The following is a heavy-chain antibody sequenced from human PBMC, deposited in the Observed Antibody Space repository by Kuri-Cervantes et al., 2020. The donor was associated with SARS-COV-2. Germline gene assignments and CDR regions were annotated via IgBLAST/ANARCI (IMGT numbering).Heavy chain of an antibody. J-gene: IGHJ6*03. V-gene: IGHV1-69*13. D-gene: IGHD3-22*01. CDR1: GYTFTSYA. CDR2: IIPIFGTA. Sequence: SVKVSCKASGYTFTSYAMHWVRQAPGQRLEWMGGIIPIFGTANYAQKFQGRVTITADESTSTAYMELSSLRSEDTAVYYCALGYWGSGYPRNYYHMDVWGKGTTVTVSS. CDR3: ALGYWGSGYPRNYYHMDV.